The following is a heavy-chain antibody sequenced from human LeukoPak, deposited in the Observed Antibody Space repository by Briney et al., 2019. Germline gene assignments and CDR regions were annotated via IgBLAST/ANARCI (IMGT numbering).Heavy chain of an antibody. V-gene: IGHV4-34*01. J-gene: IGHJ4*02. CDR1: SGSFSGYY. CDR2: INHSGST. D-gene: IGHD3-3*01. CDR3: ARGAEYYAIWRGYAGYSDY. Sequence: PSETLSLTCAVYSGSFSGYYWSWIRQPPGKGLEWIGEINHSGSTNYNPSLRSRVTISLDRSKKKFSLKLTSVTAADTAVYFCARGAEYYAIWRGYAGYSDYWGQGISVTVSS.